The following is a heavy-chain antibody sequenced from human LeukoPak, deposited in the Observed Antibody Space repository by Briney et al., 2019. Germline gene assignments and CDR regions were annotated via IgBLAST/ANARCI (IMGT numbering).Heavy chain of an antibody. V-gene: IGHV4-59*08. J-gene: IGHJ4*02. D-gene: IGHD3-10*01. CDR2: IYYSGST. CDR3: ARTYYYGSGSYYHDY. CDR1: GGSISSYY. Sequence: SGTLSLTCTVSGGSISSYYWSWIRQPPGKGLEWIGYIYYSGSTNYNPSLKSRVTISVDTSKNQFSLKLSSVTAADTAVYYCARTYYYGSGSYYHDYWGQGTLVTVSS.